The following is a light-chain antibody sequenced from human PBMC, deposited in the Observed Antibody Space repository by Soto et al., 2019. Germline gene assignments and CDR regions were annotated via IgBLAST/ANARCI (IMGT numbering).Light chain of an antibody. V-gene: IGKV3-15*01. CDR3: QQYDSWLRT. CDR1: QSISSN. Sequence: EIVMTQSPATLSVSPGERATLSCRASQSISSNLAWYQQNPGQAPRLLIYGASIRATGISARFSGSGSGTEFTLTINSLQSEDSAVYYCQQYDSWLRTFGQGTKVEIK. CDR2: GAS. J-gene: IGKJ1*01.